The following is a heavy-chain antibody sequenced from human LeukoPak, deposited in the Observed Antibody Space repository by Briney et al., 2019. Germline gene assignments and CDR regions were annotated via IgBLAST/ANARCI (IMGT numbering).Heavy chain of an antibody. CDR1: GDSISGYY. J-gene: IGHJ4*02. V-gene: IGHV4-4*07. CDR2: IYTSGST. CDR3: ARGPTFIDY. Sequence: PSETLSLTCSVSGDSISGYYWSWIRQPAGKGLEWIGRIYTSGSTNYNPSLRSRVTMSVDTSRNQFSLKLSSVTAADTAVYYCARGPTFIDYWGQGTLVTVSS.